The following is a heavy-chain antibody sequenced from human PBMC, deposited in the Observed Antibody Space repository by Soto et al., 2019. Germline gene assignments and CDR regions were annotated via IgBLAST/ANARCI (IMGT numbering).Heavy chain of an antibody. CDR3: ARDQLGYCISTSCYRYGMDV. V-gene: IGHV3-74*01. J-gene: IGHJ6*02. D-gene: IGHD2-2*02. CDR1: GFTLSSYW. CDR2: INSDGSST. Sequence: GGSLRLSCAASGFTLSSYWMHWFRQAPGKGLVWVSRINSDGSSTSYADSVKGRFTISRENAKNSLYLQMNSLRAGDTAVYYCARDQLGYCISTSCYRYGMDVWGQGTTVTVSS.